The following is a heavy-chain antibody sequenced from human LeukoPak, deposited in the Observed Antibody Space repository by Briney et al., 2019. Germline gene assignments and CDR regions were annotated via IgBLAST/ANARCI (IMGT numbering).Heavy chain of an antibody. V-gene: IGHV3-53*01. CDR2: IYSGGST. D-gene: IGHD6-19*01. J-gene: IGHJ4*02. Sequence: PGGSLRLSCAASGFTVSSNYMSWVRQAPGKGLEWVSVIYSGGSTYYADSVKGRFTISRDNSKNTLYLQMNSLRAEDTAVYYCAREPYSSGWLPFDYWGQGTLVTVSS. CDR1: GFTVSSNY. CDR3: AREPYSSGWLPFDY.